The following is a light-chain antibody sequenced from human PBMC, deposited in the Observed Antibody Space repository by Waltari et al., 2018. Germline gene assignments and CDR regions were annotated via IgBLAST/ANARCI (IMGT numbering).Light chain of an antibody. CDR1: QRINSN. V-gene: IGKV3-15*01. CDR3: QQYNNWPRT. J-gene: IGKJ1*01. CDR2: GAA. Sequence: ELVMTQSPATLSVSPGERATLSSSASQRINSNVAWYQQKPGQAPRLLIYGAAARATGIPVRFSGSGSGTEFTLTISSLQSDDFGVYYCQQYNNWPRTFGQGTKVEI.